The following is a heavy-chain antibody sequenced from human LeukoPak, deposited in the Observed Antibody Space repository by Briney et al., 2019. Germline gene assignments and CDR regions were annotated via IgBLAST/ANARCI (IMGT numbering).Heavy chain of an antibody. J-gene: IGHJ5*02. Sequence: GGSLRLSCAASGFTFSSYWMHWVRQAPGKGLVWVSRINSDGSSTSYADSVKGRFTNSRDNAKNTLYLQMNSLRAEDTAVYYCAREPLIYYYDSSGTFDPWGQGTLVTVSS. CDR2: INSDGSST. CDR1: GFTFSSYW. V-gene: IGHV3-74*01. CDR3: AREPLIYYYDSSGTFDP. D-gene: IGHD3-22*01.